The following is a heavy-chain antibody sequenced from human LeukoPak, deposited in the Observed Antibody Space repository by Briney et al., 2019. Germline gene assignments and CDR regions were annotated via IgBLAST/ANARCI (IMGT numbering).Heavy chain of an antibody. V-gene: IGHV3-74*01. CDR1: GFTFSSYW. D-gene: IGHD3-3*01. CDR3: ARADYDFSYFDY. CDR2: INSDGSST. Sequence: PGGSLRLSCAASGFTFSSYWTHWVRHAPGKGLVWVSRINSDGSSTSYADSVKGRFTISRDNAKNTLYLQMNSLRAEDTAVYYCARADYDFSYFDYWGQGTLVTVSS. J-gene: IGHJ4*02.